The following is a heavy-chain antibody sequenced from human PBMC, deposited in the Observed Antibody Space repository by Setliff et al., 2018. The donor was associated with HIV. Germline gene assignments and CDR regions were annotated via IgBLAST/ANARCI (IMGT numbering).Heavy chain of an antibody. D-gene: IGHD2-15*01. V-gene: IGHV4-4*07. CDR1: DDPISSYY. J-gene: IGHJ6*03. Sequence: TSETLSLTCYVTDDPISSYYWSWVRQPAGKGLEWIGRLYVSGDTNYNPSLKSRVTMSLDPSKKHFSLNLKSVTAADTAVYYCALTGHRLLRGYMDVWGKGTTVTVTS. CDR3: ALTGHRLLRGYMDV. CDR2: LYVSGDT.